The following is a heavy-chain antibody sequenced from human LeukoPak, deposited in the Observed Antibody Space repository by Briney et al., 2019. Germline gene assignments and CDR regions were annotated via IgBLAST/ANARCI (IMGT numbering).Heavy chain of an antibody. CDR3: ARDASRGFDS. J-gene: IGHJ4*02. CDR1: GFTFSRYW. Sequence: PGGSLRLSRAPSGFTFSRYWMTWVRQAPGKGLEWVASIKDDGRQKYYVDSVKGRFTVSRDNAKNSVYLQMNSLRVEDTALYYCARDASRGFDSWGQGTLVTVSS. CDR2: IKDDGRQK. D-gene: IGHD5-24*01. V-gene: IGHV3-7*01.